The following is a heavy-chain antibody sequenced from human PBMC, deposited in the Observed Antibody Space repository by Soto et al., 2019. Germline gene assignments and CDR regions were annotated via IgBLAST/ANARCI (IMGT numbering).Heavy chain of an antibody. CDR2: IYPGDATT. Sequence: PGESLKISCKISGYRFSSFWIAWVRQKPGKGLEWMGIIYPGDATTIYSPSFQGRLTISVDMSISTAHLQWYDLKASDSAMYYCARRASSSVTTPYGMDVWGQGTTVTVSS. D-gene: IGHD6-6*01. CDR1: GYRFSSFW. J-gene: IGHJ6*02. V-gene: IGHV5-51*01. CDR3: ARRASSSVTTPYGMDV.